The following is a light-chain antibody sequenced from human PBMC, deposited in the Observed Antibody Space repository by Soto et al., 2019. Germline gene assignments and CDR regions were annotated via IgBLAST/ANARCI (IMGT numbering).Light chain of an antibody. V-gene: IGKV3-20*01. J-gene: IGKJ3*01. CDR2: GAS. CDR1: QSVSNNY. CDR3: HHYGVSPIYT. Sequence: EIVLTQSPGTLSLSPGATATLSCRATQSVSNNYLAWFQQKPGQAPRLLIYGASSRATGIPDRFSGSGSGTDFTLTSSRLEAEDFAVYYCHHYGVSPIYTFGPGTKVDFK.